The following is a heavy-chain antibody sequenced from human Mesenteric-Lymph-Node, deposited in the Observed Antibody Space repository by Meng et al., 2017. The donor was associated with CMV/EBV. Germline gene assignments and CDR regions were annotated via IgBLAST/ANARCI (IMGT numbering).Heavy chain of an antibody. CDR3: ARQFNYYDSSGYMGGWFDP. D-gene: IGHD3-22*01. V-gene: IGHV5-10-1*01. Sequence: FTNYWISWVRQMPGKGLEWMGRIDPSDSYINYSPSFQGHVTISADKSISTAYLQWSSLKASDTAIYYCARQFNYYDSSGYMGGWFDPWGQGTLVTVSS. CDR1: FTNYW. J-gene: IGHJ5*02. CDR2: IDPSDSYI.